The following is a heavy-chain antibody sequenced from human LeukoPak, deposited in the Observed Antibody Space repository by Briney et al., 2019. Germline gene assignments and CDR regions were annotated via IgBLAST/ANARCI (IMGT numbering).Heavy chain of an antibody. Sequence: NPSETLSLTCAVYGGSFSGYYWSWIRQPPGKGLEWIGKISHSGSTNYNPSLKSRVTISVDTSKNQFSLKLSSVTAADTAVYYCARAHCSSTSCYTSPYYFDYWGQGTLVTVSS. CDR2: ISHSGST. J-gene: IGHJ4*02. CDR1: GGSFSGYY. V-gene: IGHV4-34*01. D-gene: IGHD2-2*02. CDR3: ARAHCSSTSCYTSPYYFDY.